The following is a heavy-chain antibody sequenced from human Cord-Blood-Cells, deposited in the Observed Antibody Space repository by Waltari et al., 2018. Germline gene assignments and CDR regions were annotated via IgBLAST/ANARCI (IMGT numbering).Heavy chain of an antibody. CDR1: GGSFSGYY. D-gene: IGHD7-27*01. Sequence: QVQLQQWGAGLLKPSETLSLTCAVYGGSFSGYYWSWIRQPPGKGLAWIGEINHRGSTNYNPSLKSRVTIAVDTSKNQCSLKLSSVTAADTAVYDCARGPTWGSHFDYWGQGTLVTVSS. CDR3: ARGPTWGSHFDY. CDR2: INHRGST. J-gene: IGHJ4*02. V-gene: IGHV4-34*01.